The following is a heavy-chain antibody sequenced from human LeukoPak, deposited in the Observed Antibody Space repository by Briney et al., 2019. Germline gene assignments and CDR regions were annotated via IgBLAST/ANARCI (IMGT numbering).Heavy chain of an antibody. V-gene: IGHV3-48*03. CDR1: GFTFSSYE. CDR2: ISSSGSTI. Sequence: GGSLRLSCAASGFTFSSYEMNWVRQAPGKGLEWVSYISSSGSTIYYADSVKGRFTISRDNAKNSLYLQMNSLRADDTAVYYCARVSEYYDYVWGAPAPSYYFDYWGQGTLVTVSS. J-gene: IGHJ4*02. D-gene: IGHD3-16*01. CDR3: ARVSEYYDYVWGAPAPSYYFDY.